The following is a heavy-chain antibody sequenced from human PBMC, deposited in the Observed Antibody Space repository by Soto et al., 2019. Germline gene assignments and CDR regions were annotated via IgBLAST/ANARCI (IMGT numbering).Heavy chain of an antibody. J-gene: IGHJ4*02. V-gene: IGHV3-23*01. CDR1: GFAFSSYA. CDR2: VSIGGIT. Sequence: GGSLRLSCAASGFAFSSYAMGWVRQGPGKGLEWVAVVSIGGITHYADSVRGRFTISRDNSKNTLSLQMNSLTAEVTAVYFCAKRSGAGGHFDYWGPGPLVAVSS. CDR3: AKRSGAGGHFDY. D-gene: IGHD2-15*01.